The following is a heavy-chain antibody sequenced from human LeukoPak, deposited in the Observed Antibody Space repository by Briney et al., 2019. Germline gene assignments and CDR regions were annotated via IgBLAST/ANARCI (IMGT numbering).Heavy chain of an antibody. Sequence: GGSLRLSCAASGFTFSSYAMSWVRQAPGKGLEWVSAISGSGGSTYYAAPVKGRFTISRDNSKNTLYLQMNSLRAEDTAVYYCAKDSSMIVVVPFDYWGQGTLVTVSS. V-gene: IGHV3-23*01. J-gene: IGHJ4*02. CDR1: GFTFSSYA. CDR3: AKDSSMIVVVPFDY. CDR2: ISGSGGST. D-gene: IGHD3-22*01.